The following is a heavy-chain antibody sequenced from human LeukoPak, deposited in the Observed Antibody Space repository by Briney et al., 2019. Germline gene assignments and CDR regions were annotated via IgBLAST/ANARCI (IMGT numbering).Heavy chain of an antibody. CDR3: ARRSLGDAFDI. CDR2: INYSGNT. CDR1: GGSISTYY. Sequence: SETLSLTCTVSGGSISTYYWSWIQQPPGKGLEWIAYINYSGNTNYNPSLKSRVTISVDTSKNQFSLKLSSVTAADTAVYYCARRSLGDAFDIWGQGTMVTVSS. J-gene: IGHJ3*02. D-gene: IGHD1-26*01. V-gene: IGHV4-59*08.